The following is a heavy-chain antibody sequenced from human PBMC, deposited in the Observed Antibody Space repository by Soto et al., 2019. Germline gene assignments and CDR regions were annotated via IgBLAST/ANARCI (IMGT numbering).Heavy chain of an antibody. CDR3: ACSTAAGGFDY. J-gene: IGHJ4*02. CDR1: GGTFSSYT. V-gene: IGHV1-69*02. Sequence: VKVSCKASGGTFSSYTISWVRQAPGQGLEWMGRIIPILGIANYAQKFQGRVTITADKSTSTAYMELSSLRSEDKAVYYCACSTAAGGFDYWGQGTLVTVSS. D-gene: IGHD6-13*01. CDR2: IIPILGIA.